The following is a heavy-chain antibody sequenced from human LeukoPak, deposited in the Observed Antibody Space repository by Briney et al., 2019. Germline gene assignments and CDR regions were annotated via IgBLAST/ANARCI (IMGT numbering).Heavy chain of an antibody. J-gene: IGHJ4*02. CDR2: ISSSGSTI. CDR1: AFTFSDSY. V-gene: IGHV3-11*01. D-gene: IGHD2-21*01. CDR3: ARDSGRLPLNYFDD. Sequence: GGSLRLSCAASAFTFSDSYFSWIRQAPGKGLEWVSYISSSGSTIYYADSVKGRFTISRDNDKNSLYLQMNSLRAEDTAVYYCARDSGRLPLNYFDDWGQGTLVTVSS.